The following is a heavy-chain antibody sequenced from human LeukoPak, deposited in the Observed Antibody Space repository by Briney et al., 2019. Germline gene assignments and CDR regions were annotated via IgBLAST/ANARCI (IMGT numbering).Heavy chain of an antibody. CDR2: IYNSGST. J-gene: IGHJ5*02. D-gene: IGHD3-22*01. V-gene: IGHV4-59*12. CDR1: GGSISSYY. CDR3: ARGLGNYYDRSGYANWFDP. Sequence: SETLSLTCTVSGGSISSYYWSWIRQPPGKGLEWIGHIYNSGSTNYNPSLKSRVTISVDTSKNQFSLKLSSVTAAVTAVYYCARGLGNYYDRSGYANWFDPWGQGTLVTVSS.